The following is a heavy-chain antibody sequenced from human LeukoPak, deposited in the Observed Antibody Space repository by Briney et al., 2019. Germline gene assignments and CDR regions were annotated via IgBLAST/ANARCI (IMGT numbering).Heavy chain of an antibody. Sequence: GGSLRLSCAASGFTFSSYEMNWVRQAPGKGLEWVSYISSSGSTIYYADSVKGRFTISRDNAKNSLYLQMNSLKAEDTAVYYCTRVVLVGTTYSYFDYWGQGTLVTVSS. CDR2: ISSSGSTI. CDR3: TRVVLVGTTYSYFDY. CDR1: GFTFSSYE. J-gene: IGHJ4*02. D-gene: IGHD1-26*01. V-gene: IGHV3-48*03.